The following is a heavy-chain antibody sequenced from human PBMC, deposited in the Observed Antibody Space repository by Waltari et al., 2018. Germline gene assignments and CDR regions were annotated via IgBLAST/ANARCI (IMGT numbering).Heavy chain of an antibody. D-gene: IGHD3-16*01. CDR1: GFNATALT. J-gene: IGHJ6*02. Sequence: ELHLVDSGGGLVQPGGSLSLSCPASGFNATALTLVCVRQGAGRGLEWVSVVIRTGGYFHYPDARKGRFTITKEKSKNGVGLKMDSLTSEDTAVYYWGGGGGGAGRGGMDVWGQGITVTVSS. CDR3: GGGGGGAGRGGMDV. V-gene: IGHV3-21*06. CDR2: VIRTGGYF.